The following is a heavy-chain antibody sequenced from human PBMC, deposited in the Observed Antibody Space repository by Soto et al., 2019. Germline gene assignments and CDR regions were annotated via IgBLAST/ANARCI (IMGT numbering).Heavy chain of an antibody. CDR3: ARGRVLLWFGELYTYYYGMDV. CDR2: INHSGST. V-gene: IGHV4-34*01. D-gene: IGHD3-10*01. Sequence: PSETLSLTCAVYGGSFSGYYWSWIRQPPGKGLEWIGEINHSGSTNYNPSLKSRVTISVDTSKNQFSLRLSSVTTADTAVYYCARGRVLLWFGELYTYYYGMDVWGQGRTVTVSS. J-gene: IGHJ6*02. CDR1: GGSFSGYY.